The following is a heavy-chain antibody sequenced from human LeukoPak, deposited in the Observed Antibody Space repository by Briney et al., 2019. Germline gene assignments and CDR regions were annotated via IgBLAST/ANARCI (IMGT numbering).Heavy chain of an antibody. CDR1: GYRFTSYW. V-gene: IGHV5-51*01. CDR2: IYPGDSDT. Sequence: GESLQISCKGSGYRFTSYWIGWVRQMPGKGREWMGIIYPGDSDTRYSPSFQGQVTISADKSISTAYLQWSSLKASDTAMYYCARHFHYYDSSANWFDPWGQGTLVTVSS. D-gene: IGHD3-22*01. CDR3: ARHFHYYDSSANWFDP. J-gene: IGHJ5*02.